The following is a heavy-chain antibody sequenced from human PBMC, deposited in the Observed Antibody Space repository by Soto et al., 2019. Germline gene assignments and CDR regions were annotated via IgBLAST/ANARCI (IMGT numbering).Heavy chain of an antibody. Sequence: SETLSLTCTVSGVSISSGHHYWSWLRQHPGKGLEWIGHIYYTVNTYYNPSLKSRVSISVDTSKNQFSVKLTSVTAADTAVYFCAGSVAIAAPLDPWGQGSLVTVSS. V-gene: IGHV4-31*03. J-gene: IGHJ5*02. CDR1: GVSISSGHHY. CDR2: IYYTVNT. D-gene: IGHD6-13*01. CDR3: AGSVAIAAPLDP.